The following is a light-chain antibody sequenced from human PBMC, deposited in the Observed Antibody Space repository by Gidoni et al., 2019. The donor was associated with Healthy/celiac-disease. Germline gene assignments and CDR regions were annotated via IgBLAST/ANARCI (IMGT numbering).Light chain of an antibody. V-gene: IGKV1-39*01. J-gene: IGKJ3*01. CDR1: QTISSY. CDR3: QQSYSNPFT. CDR2: AAS. Sequence: DIQMTQSPSSLSASAGDRVTITCRASQTISSYLNWYQQKPGKAPKLLIYAASNLQSGVPSRFSGSGSGTDFTLTISSLQPEDFATYYCQQSYSNPFTFGPGTKVDIK.